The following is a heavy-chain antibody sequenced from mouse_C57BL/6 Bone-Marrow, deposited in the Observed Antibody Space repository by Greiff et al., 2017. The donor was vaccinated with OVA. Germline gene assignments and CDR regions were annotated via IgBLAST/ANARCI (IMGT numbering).Heavy chain of an antibody. V-gene: IGHV1-69*01. CDR2: IDPSDSYT. J-gene: IGHJ2*01. D-gene: IGHD1-1*01. Sequence: QVQLKQPGAELVMPGASVKLSCKASGYTFTSYWMHWVKQRPGQGLEWIGEIDPSDSYTNYNQKFKGKSTLTVYKSSSTAYMQLISLTSEDSAFYYCAIGDRIYYYCSSDYWCQGTTLTVSS. CDR1: GYTFTSYW. CDR3: AIGDRIYYYCSSDY.